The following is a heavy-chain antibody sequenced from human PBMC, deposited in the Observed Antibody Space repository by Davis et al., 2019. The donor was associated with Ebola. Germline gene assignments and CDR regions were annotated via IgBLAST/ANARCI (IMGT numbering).Heavy chain of an antibody. J-gene: IGHJ4*02. CDR1: GFTFSSYA. CDR2: ISYDGSNK. D-gene: IGHD2-15*01. Sequence: GESLKISCAASGFTFSSYAMHWVRQAPGKGLEWVAVISYDGSNKYYADSVKGRFTISRDNSKNTLYLQMNSLRAEDTAVYYCARDRSGGSCFFDYWGQGTLVTVSS. V-gene: IGHV3-30*04. CDR3: ARDRSGGSCFFDY.